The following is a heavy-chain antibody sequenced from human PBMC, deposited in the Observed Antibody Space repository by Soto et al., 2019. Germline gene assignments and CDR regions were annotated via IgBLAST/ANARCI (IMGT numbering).Heavy chain of an antibody. V-gene: IGHV3-73*02. CDR2: IRSKVNTYAT. Sequence: EVQLVESGGGLVQPGGSLKLSCAASGFTFSDSAIHWVRQASGKGLEWVGRIRSKVNTYATIYAASVKGRFTIARDDSMNTAYLQMDSLESEDTAVYYCTRRRDLTAMDPLDYWGQGTLVTVSS. D-gene: IGHD5-18*01. CDR3: TRRRDLTAMDPLDY. J-gene: IGHJ4*02. CDR1: GFTFSDSA.